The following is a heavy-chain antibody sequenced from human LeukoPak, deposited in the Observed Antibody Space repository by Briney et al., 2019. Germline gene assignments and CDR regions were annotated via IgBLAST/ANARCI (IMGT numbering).Heavy chain of an antibody. V-gene: IGHV3-23*01. Sequence: GGSLRLSCAASGFTFSSYAMSWVRQAPGKGLEWVSAISGSGGSTYYADSVKGRFTISRDNSKNTLYLQMNSLRAEDTAVYYCARGIAARLDAFDIWGQGTMVTVSS. CDR3: ARGIAARLDAFDI. CDR2: ISGSGGST. J-gene: IGHJ3*02. CDR1: GFTFSSYA. D-gene: IGHD6-13*01.